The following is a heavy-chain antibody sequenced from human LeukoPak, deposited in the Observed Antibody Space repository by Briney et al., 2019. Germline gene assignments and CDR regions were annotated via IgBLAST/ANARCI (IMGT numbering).Heavy chain of an antibody. CDR1: GFSFSSYC. CDR3: ARNNWNDPFDY. V-gene: IGHV3-7*01. D-gene: IGHD1-20*01. CDR2: IKEDGSEK. Sequence: GGSLRLSCAASGFSFSSYCMRWVRQAPGKGLEWVANIKEDGSEKYYVDSVKGRFTISRDNAKNSLYLQMNSLRGDDTAVYYCARNNWNDPFDYWGQGTLVTVSS. J-gene: IGHJ4*02.